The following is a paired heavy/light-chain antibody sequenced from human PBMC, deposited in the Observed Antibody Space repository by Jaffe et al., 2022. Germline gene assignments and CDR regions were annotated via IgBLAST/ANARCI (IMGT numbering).Light chain of an antibody. CDR2: DVN. Sequence: QSALTQPASVSGSPGQSITISCTGTSSDIGHYKYVSWYQQHPGKAPKLMIYDVNNRPSGVSNRFSGSKSGNTASLTISGLQAEDEADYYCSSYTSSTTGVFGGGTKLTVL. J-gene: IGLJ3*02. CDR3: SSYTSSTTGV. V-gene: IGLV2-14*03. CDR1: SSDIGHYKY.
Heavy chain of an antibody. CDR2: IYYTGST. D-gene: IGHD3-10*01. CDR1: GGSIGSYY. Sequence: QVQLQESGPGLVKPSETLSLTCTVSGGSIGSYYWSWIRQPPGKGLEWIGYIYYTGSTNYNPSLKSRVTISVDTSNNQFSLKLTSVTAADTAVYYCARDKLDVSGSRAFRFDYWGQGTLVTVSS. J-gene: IGHJ4*02. V-gene: IGHV4-59*01. CDR3: ARDKLDVSGSRAFRFDY.